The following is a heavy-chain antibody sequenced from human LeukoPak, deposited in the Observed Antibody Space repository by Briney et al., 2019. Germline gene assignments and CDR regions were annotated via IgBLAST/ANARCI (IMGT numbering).Heavy chain of an antibody. J-gene: IGHJ4*02. V-gene: IGHV3-13*01. CDR3: ARDGYGSGSSDS. CDR2: ITSGGDT. Sequence: GGSLRLSCAASGFTFSSYGMHWVRQAPGKGLEWVATITSGGDTFSPDSVKGRFSVFRENGMNSVYLQMNSLRAGDTGVYFCARDGYGSGSSDSWGRGTLVTVSS. D-gene: IGHD3-10*01. CDR1: GFTFSSYG.